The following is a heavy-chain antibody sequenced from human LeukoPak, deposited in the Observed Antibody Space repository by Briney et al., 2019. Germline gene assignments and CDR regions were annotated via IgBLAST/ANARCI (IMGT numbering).Heavy chain of an antibody. CDR2: IIPILGIA. J-gene: IGHJ4*02. D-gene: IGHD6-19*01. Sequence: SVKVSCKASGGTFSSYTTSWVRQAPGQGLEWMGRIIPILGIANYAQKFQGRVTITADKSTSTAYMELSSLRSEDTAVYYCARGSIAVAGTGFYDYWGQGTLVTVSS. CDR1: GGTFSSYT. V-gene: IGHV1-69*02. CDR3: ARGSIAVAGTGFYDY.